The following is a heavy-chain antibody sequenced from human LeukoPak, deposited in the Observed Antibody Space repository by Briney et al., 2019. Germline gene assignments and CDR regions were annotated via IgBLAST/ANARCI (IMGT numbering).Heavy chain of an antibody. CDR1: GGSISSSSYY. CDR3: ARDHLGVRGVINWFDP. J-gene: IGHJ5*02. Sequence: SETLSLTCTVSGGSISSSSYYWGWIRQPPGKGLEWIGSIYYSGSTYYNPSLKSRVTISVDTSKNQFSLKLSSVTAADTAVYYCARDHLGVRGVINWFDPWGQGTLVTVSS. CDR2: IYYSGST. D-gene: IGHD3-10*01. V-gene: IGHV4-39*07.